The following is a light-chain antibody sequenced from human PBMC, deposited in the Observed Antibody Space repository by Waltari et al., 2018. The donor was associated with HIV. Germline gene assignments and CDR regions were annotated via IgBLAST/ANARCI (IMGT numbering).Light chain of an antibody. Sequence: QSALTQPPSVSGSPGQSVTISCTGTSSDVGNYNRVSWYQQPPGSAPKLRIYEVSNRPSGVPRRFSGSKSGNTASLTISGLQAEDEADYYCSSYTSSNTFVVFGGGTKLTVL. CDR3: SSYTSSNTFVV. V-gene: IGLV2-18*02. J-gene: IGLJ2*01. CDR2: EVS. CDR1: SSDVGNYNR.